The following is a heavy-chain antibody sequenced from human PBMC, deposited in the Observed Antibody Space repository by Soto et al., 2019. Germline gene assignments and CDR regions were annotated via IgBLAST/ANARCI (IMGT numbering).Heavy chain of an antibody. CDR1: GFTFSDYY. J-gene: IGHJ6*02. CDR3: ARARLPVPSKYDLDV. D-gene: IGHD5-12*01. V-gene: IGHV3-11*01. Sequence: QVQLVESGGGLVKPGGSLRLSCAASGFTFSDYYMNWIRQAPGKGLEWVSYISRSGSTIYYADSVKGRFTISRDNAKNSLYLQMNSLRAEDTAVYYCARARLPVPSKYDLDVWGQGTTVTVSS. CDR2: ISRSGSTI.